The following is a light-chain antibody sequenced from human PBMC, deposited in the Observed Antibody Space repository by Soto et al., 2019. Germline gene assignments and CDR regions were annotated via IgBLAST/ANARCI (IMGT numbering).Light chain of an antibody. CDR1: QGISNS. CDR3: QKYDSAPLT. V-gene: IGKV1-27*01. Sequence: DIQMTQSPSSLSASVGDRVTITCRASQGISNSLAWYQQKPGKIPKLLIYSASTLQPGVPSRFTGSGFGTDFTLTISSLQPEDVATYYCQKYDSAPLTFGGGTKVEIK. CDR2: SAS. J-gene: IGKJ4*01.